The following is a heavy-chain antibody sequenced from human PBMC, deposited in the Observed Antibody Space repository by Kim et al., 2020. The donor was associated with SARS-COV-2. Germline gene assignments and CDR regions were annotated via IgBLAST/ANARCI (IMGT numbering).Heavy chain of an antibody. CDR2: IDPSDSYT. J-gene: IGHJ4*02. CDR1: GYSFTSYW. D-gene: IGHD2-2*01. CDR3: ARATTISSTRYHGPLDS. Sequence: GESLKISCKGSGYSFTSYWISWVRQMPGKGLEWMGRIDPSDSYTNYSPSFQGHVTISADKSISTAYLQWSSLKASDTAMYYCARATTISSTRYHGPLDSWGQGTLVTVSS. V-gene: IGHV5-10-1*01.